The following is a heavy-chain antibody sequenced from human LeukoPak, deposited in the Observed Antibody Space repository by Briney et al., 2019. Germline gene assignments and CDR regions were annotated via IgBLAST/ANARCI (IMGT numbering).Heavy chain of an antibody. J-gene: IGHJ4*02. CDR3: ATGSSGIVGATYDY. CDR1: GYTFTGYY. CDR2: INPNSGGT. V-gene: IGHV1-2*02. Sequence: ASVKVSCKASGYTFTGYYMHWVRQAPGQGLEWMGWINPNSGGTNYAQKFQGRVTMTRDTSISTAYMELSSLRSEDTAVYYCATGSSGIVGATYDYWGQGTLVTVSS. D-gene: IGHD1-26*01.